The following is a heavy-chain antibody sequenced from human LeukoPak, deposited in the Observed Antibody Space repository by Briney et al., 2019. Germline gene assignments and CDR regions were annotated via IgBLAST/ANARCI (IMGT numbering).Heavy chain of an antibody. CDR1: GFTFDDYA. Sequence: GRSLRLSCAASGFTFDDYAMHWVRQAPGKGLEWVSGISWNSGSIGYADSVKGRFTISRDNAKNSLYLQMNSLRAEDMALYYCAKDNYFRGYNYGYFDYWGQGTLVTVSS. D-gene: IGHD5-18*01. CDR3: AKDNYFRGYNYGYFDY. CDR2: ISWNSGSI. J-gene: IGHJ4*02. V-gene: IGHV3-9*03.